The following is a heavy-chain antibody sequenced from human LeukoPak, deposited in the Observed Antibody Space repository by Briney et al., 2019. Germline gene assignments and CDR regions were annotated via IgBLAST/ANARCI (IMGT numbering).Heavy chain of an antibody. CDR1: GGSVSSTTYF. D-gene: IGHD3-10*01. V-gene: IGHV4-39*01. CDR2: INYSGST. Sequence: KSSETLSLTCTVSGGSVSSTTYFWSWIRQPPGKGLEWIASINYSGSTYYNPSLKSRVTISVDTSENQFSLKLSSVTAADTAAYYCARYVVYGSGKYYFDYWGQGTLVTVSS. J-gene: IGHJ4*02. CDR3: ARYVVYGSGKYYFDY.